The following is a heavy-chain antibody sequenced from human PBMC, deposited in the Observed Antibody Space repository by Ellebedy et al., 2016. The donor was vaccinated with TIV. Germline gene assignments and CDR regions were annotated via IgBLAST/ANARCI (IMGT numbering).Heavy chain of an antibody. CDR1: GLTFSSYS. CDR2: ISSSSFTM. D-gene: IGHD3-10*01. V-gene: IGHV3-48*04. Sequence: GGSLRLSCAASGLTFSSYSMNWVRQAPGKGLEWISYISSSSFTMYYAESVKGRFTISRDNAKNSLYLQMSNLRVEDTAVYYCARTYYGSGRSFDSWGQGALVTVSS. J-gene: IGHJ4*02. CDR3: ARTYYGSGRSFDS.